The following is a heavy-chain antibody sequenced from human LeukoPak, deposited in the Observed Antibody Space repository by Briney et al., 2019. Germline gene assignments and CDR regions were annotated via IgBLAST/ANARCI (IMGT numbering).Heavy chain of an antibody. J-gene: IGHJ3*02. Sequence: ASVKVSCKASGYTFTSYGISWVRQAPGQGLEWMGWISAYNGNTNYAQKLQGRVTMTTDTSTSTAYMELRSLRSDDTAVYYCARDRAGDGYNYLDAFDIWGQGTMVTVSS. CDR2: ISAYNGNT. CDR1: GYTFTSYG. CDR3: ARDRAGDGYNYLDAFDI. D-gene: IGHD5-24*01. V-gene: IGHV1-18*01.